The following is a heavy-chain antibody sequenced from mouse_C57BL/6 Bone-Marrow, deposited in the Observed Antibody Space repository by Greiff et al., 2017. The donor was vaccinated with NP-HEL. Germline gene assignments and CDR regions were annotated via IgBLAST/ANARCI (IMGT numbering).Heavy chain of an antibody. J-gene: IGHJ3*01. V-gene: IGHV1-15*01. CDR3: TRSYYDYGRFAY. CDR1: GYTFTDYE. CDR2: IDPETGGT. Sequence: VQLQPSGAELVRPGASVTLSCKASGYTFTDYEMHWVKQTPVHGLEWIGAIDPETGGTAYNQSLKGKAILTADKSSSTVYMELRSLTSEDSSVYYCTRSYYDYGRFAYWGQGTLVTVSA. D-gene: IGHD2-4*01.